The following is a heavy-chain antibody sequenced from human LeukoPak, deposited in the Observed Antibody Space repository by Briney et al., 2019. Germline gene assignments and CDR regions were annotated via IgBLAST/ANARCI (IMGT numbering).Heavy chain of an antibody. J-gene: IGHJ4*02. CDR1: GFTFSSYW. CDR2: ISYDGSNK. Sequence: GGSLRLSCAASGFTFSSYWMSWVRQAPGKGLEWVAVISYDGSNKYYADSLEGRFTISRDNSKNTLYLQMDSLRAEDTAVYYCAREPPLLQAWGQGTLVTVSS. V-gene: IGHV3-30*03. CDR3: AREPPLLQA. D-gene: IGHD1-26*01.